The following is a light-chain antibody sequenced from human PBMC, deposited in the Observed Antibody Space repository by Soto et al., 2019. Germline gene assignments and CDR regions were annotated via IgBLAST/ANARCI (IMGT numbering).Light chain of an antibody. J-gene: IGKJ3*01. CDR3: QRTYSTPRT. CDR2: AAS. V-gene: IGKV1-39*01. CDR1: QSISSY. Sequence: DIQMTQSPCSVSASVGDRVTITCRASQSISSYLNWYQQKPGKAPKLLIYAASSLQSRVPSRFSGSGSGTDFTLTISSLQPEDFATYYCQRTYSTPRTFGPGTKVDIK.